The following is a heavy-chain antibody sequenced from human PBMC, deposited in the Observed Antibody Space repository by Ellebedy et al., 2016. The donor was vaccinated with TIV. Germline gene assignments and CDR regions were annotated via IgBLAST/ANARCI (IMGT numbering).Heavy chain of an antibody. D-gene: IGHD3-10*01. CDR2: IYYIGST. J-gene: IGHJ5*02. CDR1: GDSISSSSNY. V-gene: IGHV4-39*01. CDR3: ARWSGELLYVRWFDP. Sequence: SETLSLTCTVSGDSISSSSNYWGWIRQPPGKGLEWIGSIYYIGSTYYNPSLKSRVTISVDTSKSQFSLKLSSVTAADTAVYYCARWSGELLYVRWFDPWGQGTLVTVSS.